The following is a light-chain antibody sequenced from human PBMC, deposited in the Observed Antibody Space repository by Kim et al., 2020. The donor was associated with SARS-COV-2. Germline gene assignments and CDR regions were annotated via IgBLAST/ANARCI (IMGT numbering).Light chain of an antibody. Sequence: VALGQTVRITCQGDSLRSYYATWYQQKPGQAPIVVIYGKNNRPSGIPDRFSGSSSGDTASLTITGTQAGDDADYYCNSRGSNDNVLFGGGTQLTVL. CDR2: GKN. V-gene: IGLV3-19*01. CDR1: SLRSYY. CDR3: NSRGSNDNVL. J-gene: IGLJ2*01.